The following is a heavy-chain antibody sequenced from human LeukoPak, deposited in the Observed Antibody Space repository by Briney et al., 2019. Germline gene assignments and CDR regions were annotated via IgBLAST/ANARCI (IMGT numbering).Heavy chain of an antibody. D-gene: IGHD5-12*01. CDR1: GFIFRSYA. J-gene: IGHJ4*02. V-gene: IGHV3-48*03. CDR3: ARDSGYSGYSDY. CDR2: ISSSGSTK. Sequence: GGSLRLSCAASGFIFRSYAMNWVRQAPGKGLEWVSYISSSGSTKYYADSVRGRFTISRDNAKNSLYLQMNSLRAEDTAVYYCARDSGYSGYSDYWGQGTLVTVSS.